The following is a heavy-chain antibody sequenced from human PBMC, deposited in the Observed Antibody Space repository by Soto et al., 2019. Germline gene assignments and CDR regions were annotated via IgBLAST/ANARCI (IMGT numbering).Heavy chain of an antibody. CDR2: INHSGST. Sequence: SETLSLTCAVYGGSFSGYYWSWIRQPPGKGLEWIGEINHSGSTNYNPSLKSRVTISVDTSKNQFSLKLSSVTAADTAVYYCARGQRSYGSGRASFDYWGQGTLVTVSS. CDR1: GGSFSGYY. V-gene: IGHV4-34*01. D-gene: IGHD3-10*01. J-gene: IGHJ4*02. CDR3: ARGQRSYGSGRASFDY.